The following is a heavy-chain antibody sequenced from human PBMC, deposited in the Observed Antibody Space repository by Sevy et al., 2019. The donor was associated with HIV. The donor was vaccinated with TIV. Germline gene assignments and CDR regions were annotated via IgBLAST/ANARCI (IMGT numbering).Heavy chain of an antibody. CDR3: AKRWYSSSPDFDY. CDR1: GFTFSTST. D-gene: IGHD6-6*01. J-gene: IGHJ4*02. CDR2: MTSSGSYI. Sequence: GGSLRLSCAASGFTFSTSTMNWVRQAPGKGLEWVSLMTSSGSYILYADSVKGRFTISRDNAKNSVFLQMNSLRVEDTAVYYCAKRWYSSSPDFDYWGQGTLVTVSS. V-gene: IGHV3-21*01.